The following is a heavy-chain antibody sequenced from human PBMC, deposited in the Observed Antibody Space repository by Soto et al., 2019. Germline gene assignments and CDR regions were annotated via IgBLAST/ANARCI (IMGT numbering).Heavy chain of an antibody. J-gene: IGHJ3*02. CDR2: ISSSSSYI. CDR3: AREPGGYCSGGSCYSGAFDI. CDR1: GFTFSIYN. V-gene: IGHV3-21*01. Sequence: GGSLRLSCAAAGFTFSIYNRNWVCQAQGKGLEWVSTISSSSSYIYYADSVKGRLSISRDNAQNSLYLQMNSLRAEDTAAYYCAREPGGYCSGGSCYSGAFDIWGQGTMVTVSS. D-gene: IGHD2-15*01.